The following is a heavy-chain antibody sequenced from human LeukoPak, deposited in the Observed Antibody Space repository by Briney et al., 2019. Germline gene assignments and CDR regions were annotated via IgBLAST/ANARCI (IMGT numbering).Heavy chain of an antibody. J-gene: IGHJ4*02. D-gene: IGHD2-8*01. Sequence: SETLSLTCTVSGYSISSGYYWGWIRQPPGKGLEWIGSIYHSGSTYYNPSLKSRVTISVDTSKNQFSLKLSSVTAADTAVYYCARDLKPHCTNGVCYGGFDYWGQGTLVTVSS. CDR1: GYSISSGYY. V-gene: IGHV4-38-2*02. CDR3: ARDLKPHCTNGVCYGGFDY. CDR2: IYHSGST.